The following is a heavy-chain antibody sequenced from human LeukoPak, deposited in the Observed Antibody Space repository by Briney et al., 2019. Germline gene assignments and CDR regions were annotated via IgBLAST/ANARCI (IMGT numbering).Heavy chain of an antibody. V-gene: IGHV3-23*01. D-gene: IGHD3-16*01. CDR3: AKDQGSLMITFGDLNW. J-gene: IGHJ4*02. Sequence: GGSLRPSCPALGFTFSSYALSWVSQAPGKGLKWVSAIHGSGGSTFYADSVKGRFTISRDNSKNTLYLQMNSLRAEDTAVYYCAKDQGSLMITFGDLNWWGQGTLVTVSS. CDR1: GFTFSSYA. CDR2: IHGSGGST.